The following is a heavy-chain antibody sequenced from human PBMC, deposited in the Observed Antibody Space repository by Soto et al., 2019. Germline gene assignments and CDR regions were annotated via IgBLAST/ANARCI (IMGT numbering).Heavy chain of an antibody. CDR1: GGSVSSGSYY. CDR2: IYYSGST. J-gene: IGHJ6*02. V-gene: IGHV4-61*01. Sequence: PSETLSLTCTVSGGSVSSGSYYWSWIRQPPGKGLEWIGYIYYSGSTKYNPSLKSRVTISVDTSKNQFSLKLRSVTAADTAVYYCARDPRWAYDDFWNNYDHNYYGVDVWGRGTTVTVSS. D-gene: IGHD3-3*01. CDR3: ARDPRWAYDDFWNNYDHNYYGVDV.